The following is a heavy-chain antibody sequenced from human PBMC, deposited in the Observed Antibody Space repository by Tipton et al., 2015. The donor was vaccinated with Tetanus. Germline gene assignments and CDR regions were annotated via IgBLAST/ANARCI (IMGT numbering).Heavy chain of an antibody. J-gene: IGHJ4*02. V-gene: IGHV1-2*02. CDR1: GYTFTGYY. Sequence: QMQLVQSGAEVKKPGASVKVSCKASGYTFTGYYMHWVRQAPGQGLEWMGWINPNSGGTNYAQKFQGRVPMTRDTSISTAYMELSRLRSDDTAVYYCARTRNEMATAGDYWGQGTLVTVSS. CDR2: INPNSGGT. CDR3: ARTRNEMATAGDY. D-gene: IGHD5-24*01.